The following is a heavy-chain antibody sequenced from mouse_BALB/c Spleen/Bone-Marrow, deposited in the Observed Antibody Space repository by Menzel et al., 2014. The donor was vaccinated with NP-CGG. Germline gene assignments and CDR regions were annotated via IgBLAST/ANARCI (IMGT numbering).Heavy chain of an antibody. CDR3: ARNANWLFAY. V-gene: IGHV1-54*01. D-gene: IGHD4-1*01. J-gene: IGHJ3*01. CDR1: GYAFTNYL. Sequence: VQLQESGTELVRPGTSVKVSCKASGYAFTNYLIEWVKPRPGQGLEWIGVINPGSGDTSYNEKFRGKATLTADKSSSTAYMQLSSLTSDDSAVYFCARNANWLFAYWGQGTLVTVSA. CDR2: INPGSGDT.